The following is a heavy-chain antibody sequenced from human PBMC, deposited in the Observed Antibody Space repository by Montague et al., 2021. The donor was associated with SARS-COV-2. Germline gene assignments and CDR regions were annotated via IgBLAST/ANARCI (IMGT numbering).Heavy chain of an antibody. Sequence: SLRLSCAASGFTFRYYGMHWVRQAPGKGLEWVALIWYDGTDKDYVDSVKGRFTISRDNSRNTLYLQMNSLRAEDAAVYYCAKVFCTNGIRHHTRAEYHGMDDWGQGTTVTVSS. CDR1: GFTFRYYG. CDR3: AKVFCTNGIRHHTRAEYHGMDD. CDR2: IWYDGTDK. D-gene: IGHD2-8*01. J-gene: IGHJ6*02. V-gene: IGHV3-33*06.